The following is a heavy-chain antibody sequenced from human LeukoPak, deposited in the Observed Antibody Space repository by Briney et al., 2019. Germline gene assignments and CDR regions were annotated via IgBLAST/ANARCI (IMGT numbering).Heavy chain of an antibody. D-gene: IGHD3-10*01. V-gene: IGHV4-59*08. CDR3: ARTYYYGSGRGFDP. J-gene: IGHJ5*02. CDR1: GVSISSCY. Sequence: SETLSLTCTVSGVSISSCYWSWIRRPLGKGLEWIGYIYNRGSTNHNPSLKSRVTISIDTSENQFSLKLSSVTAADTAVYYCARTYYYGSGRGFDPWGQGTLVTVSS. CDR2: IYNRGST.